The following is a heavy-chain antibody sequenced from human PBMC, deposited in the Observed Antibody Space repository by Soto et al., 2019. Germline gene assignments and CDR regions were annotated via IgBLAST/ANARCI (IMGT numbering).Heavy chain of an antibody. D-gene: IGHD3-10*01. Sequence: SETLSLTCTVSGGSISSSSYYWGWIRQPPGKGLEWIGSIYYSGSTYYNPSLKSRVTISVDTSKNQFSLKLSSVTAADTAVYYCARGRITMVRGVQTNWFDPWGQGTLVTVSS. V-gene: IGHV4-39*01. CDR3: ARGRITMVRGVQTNWFDP. CDR2: IYYSGST. CDR1: GGSISSSSYY. J-gene: IGHJ5*02.